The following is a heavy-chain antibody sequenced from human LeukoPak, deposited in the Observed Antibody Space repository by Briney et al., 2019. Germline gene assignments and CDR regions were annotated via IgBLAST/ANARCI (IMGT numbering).Heavy chain of an antibody. J-gene: IGHJ4*02. V-gene: IGHV4-34*01. CDR1: GGSFSGYY. CDR2: INHSGST. Sequence: SETLSLTCAVYGGSFSGYYWSWIRQPPGKGLEWIGEINHSGSTNYNSSLKSRVTISVDTSKNQFSLTLSSVTAADTAVYYCARGEMATIPHFDYWGQGTLVTVSS. CDR3: ARGEMATIPHFDY. D-gene: IGHD5-24*01.